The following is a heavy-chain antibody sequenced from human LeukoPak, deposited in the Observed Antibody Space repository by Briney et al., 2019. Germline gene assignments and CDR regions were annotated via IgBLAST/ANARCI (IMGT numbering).Heavy chain of an antibody. Sequence: ASVKVSCKASGYTFTGYYMHWVRQAPGQGLEWMGLINPNSGGTNYAQKFQGRVTMTRDTSISTAYMELSRLRSDDTAVYYCARKVEGDYYYYMDVWGKGTTVTVSS. CDR3: ARKVEGDYYYYMDV. V-gene: IGHV1-2*06. J-gene: IGHJ6*03. D-gene: IGHD3-16*01. CDR2: INPNSGGT. CDR1: GYTFTGYY.